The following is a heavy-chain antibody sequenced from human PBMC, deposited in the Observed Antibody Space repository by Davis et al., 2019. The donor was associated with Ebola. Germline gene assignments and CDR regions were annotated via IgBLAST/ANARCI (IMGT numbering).Heavy chain of an antibody. Sequence: SETLSLTCAIYGGSFSGYYWSWIRQYPGKGLEWIGEINHSGSTNYNPSLQTRVTISTDTSKRQFSLKLTSVTAADTAIYYCATPYGYHYYMSIWGKGTTVTVSS. V-gene: IGHV4-34*01. CDR2: INHSGST. CDR1: GGSFSGYY. CDR3: ATPYGYHYYMSI. J-gene: IGHJ6*03. D-gene: IGHD3-10*01.